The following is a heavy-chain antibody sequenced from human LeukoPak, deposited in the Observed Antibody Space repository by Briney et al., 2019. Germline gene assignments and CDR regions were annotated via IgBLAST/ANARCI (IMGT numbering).Heavy chain of an antibody. V-gene: IGHV1-18*01. D-gene: IGHD1-26*01. CDR2: ISAYNGNT. Sequence: ASVKVSCKASGYTFTSYGISWVQQAPGQGLEWMGWISAYNGNTNYAQKLQGRVTMTTDTSTSTAYMELRSLRSDDTAVYYCARDGAGGVGARHYYYMDVWGKGTTVTVSS. CDR3: ARDGAGGVGARHYYYMDV. J-gene: IGHJ6*03. CDR1: GYTFTSYG.